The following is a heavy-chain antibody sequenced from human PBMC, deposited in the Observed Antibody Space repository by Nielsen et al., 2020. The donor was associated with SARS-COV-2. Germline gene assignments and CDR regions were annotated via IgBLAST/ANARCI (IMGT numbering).Heavy chain of an antibody. V-gene: IGHV1-18*01. D-gene: IGHD3-22*01. CDR2: ISAYNGNT. CDR1: GYTFTSYG. Sequence: ASVKVSCKASGYTFTSYGISWVRQAPGQGLEWMGWISAYNGNTNYAQKLQGRVTMTTDTSTSTAYMELRSLRSDDTAVYYCARDYYDSSGYYYPFDYWGQGTLVTVSS. J-gene: IGHJ4*02. CDR3: ARDYYDSSGYYYPFDY.